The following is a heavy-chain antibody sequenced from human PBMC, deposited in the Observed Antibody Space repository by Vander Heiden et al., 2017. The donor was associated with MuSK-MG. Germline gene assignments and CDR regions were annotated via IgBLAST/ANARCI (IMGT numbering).Heavy chain of an antibody. V-gene: IGHV3-30*18. CDR3: AKGSYYDILTGSDIDY. CDR1: GIPISRYG. Sequence: QVQLVEYGGGVVQPGRSLRLSCAASGIPISRYGMHWVRQAPGKGLEWWAVISYDGSKKYYADAGKGRFTISRDNSKNTRYLQMNSLRAEDTAVYYCAKGSYYDILTGSDIDYWGQGTLVTVSS. J-gene: IGHJ4*02. CDR2: ISYDGSKK. D-gene: IGHD3-9*01.